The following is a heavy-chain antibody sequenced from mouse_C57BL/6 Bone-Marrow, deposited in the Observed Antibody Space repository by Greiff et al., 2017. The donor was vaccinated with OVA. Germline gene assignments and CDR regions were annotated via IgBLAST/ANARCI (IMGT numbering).Heavy chain of an antibody. J-gene: IGHJ4*01. V-gene: IGHV1-55*01. Sequence: VQLQQPGAELVKPGASVKMSCKASGYTFTSYWITWVKQRPGQGLEWIGDIYPGSGSTNYNEKFKSKATLTVDTSSSTAYMQHSSLTSEDSAVYDCARFSELTGAYAMDYWGQGTSVTVSS. CDR2: IYPGSGST. D-gene: IGHD4-1*01. CDR1: GYTFTSYW. CDR3: ARFSELTGAYAMDY.